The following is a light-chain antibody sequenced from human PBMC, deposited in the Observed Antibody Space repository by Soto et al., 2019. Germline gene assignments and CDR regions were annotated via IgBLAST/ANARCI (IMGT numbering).Light chain of an antibody. CDR1: QSVSRNS. J-gene: IGKJ1*01. CDR3: QQYGSSPPT. Sequence: EIVLTQSPGTLSLSPGKRATLSCRASQSVSRNSLAWYQQRPGQAPRLLIFGASSRATGIPDRVSGSGSGTDFTLTISRLEPEDFAVYYCQQYGSSPPTFGQGTKVEIK. V-gene: IGKV3-20*01. CDR2: GAS.